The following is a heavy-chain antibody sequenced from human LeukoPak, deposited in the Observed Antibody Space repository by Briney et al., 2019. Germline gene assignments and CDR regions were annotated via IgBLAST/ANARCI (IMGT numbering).Heavy chain of an antibody. J-gene: IGHJ2*01. Sequence: SETLSLTCTVSGGSISSYYWSWIRQPAGTALEWIGRIYTSGTITYNPSLKSRVTMSVDTSKNQFSLKLSSVTAADTAVYYCARVARGGYFDLWGRGTLVTVSS. V-gene: IGHV4-4*07. CDR3: ARVARGGYFDL. CDR1: GGSISSYY. CDR2: IYTSGTI. D-gene: IGHD3-10*01.